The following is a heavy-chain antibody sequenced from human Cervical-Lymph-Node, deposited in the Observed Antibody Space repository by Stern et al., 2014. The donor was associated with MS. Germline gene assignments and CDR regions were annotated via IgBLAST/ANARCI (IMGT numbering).Heavy chain of an antibody. CDR2: INPNGGST. D-gene: IGHD4-23*01. J-gene: IGHJ4*02. V-gene: IGHV1-46*03. CDR1: QYTFTSYH. Sequence: VQLVESGAEVKKPGASVKVSCKASQYTFTSYHMHWVRQAPGQGLEWMGIINPNGGSTSYAQKFQGRVTMTRYTSTSTAYMELSGLRSEDTAVYYCTREKYGGNYLDYWGQGTLVTVSS. CDR3: TREKYGGNYLDY.